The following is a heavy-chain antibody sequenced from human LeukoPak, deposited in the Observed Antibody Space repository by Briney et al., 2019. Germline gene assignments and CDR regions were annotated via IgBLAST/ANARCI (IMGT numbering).Heavy chain of an antibody. Sequence: GGSLRLSCAASGFTFSSYGMHWVRQAPGKGLEWVAFIRYDGSNKYYADSVKGRFTISRDNAKNSLYLQMNSLRAEDTAVYYCARGPYYDILTELYYFDYWGQGTLVTVSS. CDR1: GFTFSSYG. CDR2: IRYDGSNK. CDR3: ARGPYYDILTELYYFDY. D-gene: IGHD3-9*01. V-gene: IGHV3-30*02. J-gene: IGHJ4*02.